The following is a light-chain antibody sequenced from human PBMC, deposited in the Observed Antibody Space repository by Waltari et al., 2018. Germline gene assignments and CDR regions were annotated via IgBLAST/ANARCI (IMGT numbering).Light chain of an antibody. CDR3: NSYTRANTRV. CDR2: DVS. J-gene: IGLJ2*01. V-gene: IGLV2-14*03. Sequence: QSALTQPASVSGSPGQSITISCPATSSDVRAYNNCPWYQQYPGKAPKLMIFDVSNRPSGVSNRFSGSKSGNTASLTISGLQAEDEADYYCNSYTRANTRVFGGGTKLTVL. CDR1: SSDVRAYNN.